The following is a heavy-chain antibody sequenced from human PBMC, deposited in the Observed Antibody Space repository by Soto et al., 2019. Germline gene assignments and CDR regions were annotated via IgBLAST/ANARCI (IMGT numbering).Heavy chain of an antibody. CDR3: AKTGTDGSCFDP. D-gene: IGHD1-1*01. Sequence: ESGPTLVNPTQTLTLTCTFSGFSLSTSGMRVSWIRQPPGKALQWIARIDWDDDKFYTTSLRTRLTISKDTSKNQVVLTMTNMDPVDTATYYCAKTGTDGSCFDPWGEGTLVTGSS. CDR1: GFSLSTSGMR. V-gene: IGHV2-70*04. J-gene: IGHJ5*02. CDR2: IDWDDDK.